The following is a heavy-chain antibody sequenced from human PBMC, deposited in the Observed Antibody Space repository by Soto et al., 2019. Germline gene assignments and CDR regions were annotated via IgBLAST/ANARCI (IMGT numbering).Heavy chain of an antibody. CDR3: ARDRDIVVVPAATNNWFDP. CDR2: IYHSGST. CDR1: GYSISSGYY. V-gene: IGHV4-38-2*02. J-gene: IGHJ5*02. D-gene: IGHD2-2*01. Sequence: SETLSLTCAVSGYSISSGYYWGWIRQPPGKGLEWIGSIYHSGSTYYNLSLKSRVTISVDTSKNQFSLKLSSVTAADTAVYYCARDRDIVVVPAATNNWFDPWGQGTLVTVSS.